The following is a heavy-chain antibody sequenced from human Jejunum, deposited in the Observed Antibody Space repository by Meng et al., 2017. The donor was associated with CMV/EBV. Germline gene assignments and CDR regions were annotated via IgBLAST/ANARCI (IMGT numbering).Heavy chain of an antibody. J-gene: IGHJ4*02. V-gene: IGHV4-38-2*01. Sequence: VSGYSIGNAYYWGWIRQPPGKGLEWMGTIYHSGSTYYNPSLKSRVTMSVDTSKNQFSLRLTSVTAADTAVYYCARFGTGAAALFDYWSQGTLVTVSS. CDR1: GYSIGNAYY. CDR2: IYHSGST. D-gene: IGHD6-13*01. CDR3: ARFGTGAAALFDY.